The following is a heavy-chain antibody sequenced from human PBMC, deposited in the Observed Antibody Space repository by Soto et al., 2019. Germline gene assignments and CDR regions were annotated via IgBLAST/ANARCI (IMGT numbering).Heavy chain of an antibody. CDR1: GFNFTKAW. Sequence: PGGSLRLSCAASGFNFTKAWMTWVRQAPGKGLEWVGRIRSKTDGGTTDFAAPVKGRFGISRDDSKKTMFLQMNSLKTEDTAVYYCTTLPLGYWGQGILVTVSS. CDR2: IRSKTDGGTT. CDR3: TTLPLGY. J-gene: IGHJ4*02. V-gene: IGHV3-15*01.